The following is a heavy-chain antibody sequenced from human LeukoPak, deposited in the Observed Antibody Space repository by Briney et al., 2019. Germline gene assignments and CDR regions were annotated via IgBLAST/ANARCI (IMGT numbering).Heavy chain of an antibody. CDR2: ISTDESST. J-gene: IGHJ4*02. D-gene: IGHD6-25*01. Sequence: PGGSLRLSCVASGFTFCSYWMYWVRQAPGKGLVWVSHISTDESSTSYADSVKGRFTISRDNAKNTLYLQMNSLRGEDTAVYYCASGGRSFGYDSWGPGTLVTASS. V-gene: IGHV3-74*01. CDR3: ASGGRSFGYDS. CDR1: GFTFCSYW.